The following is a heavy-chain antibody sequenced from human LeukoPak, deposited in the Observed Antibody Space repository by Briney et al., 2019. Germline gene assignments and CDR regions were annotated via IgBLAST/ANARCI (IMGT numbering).Heavy chain of an antibody. V-gene: IGHV1-69*13. J-gene: IGHJ6*03. CDR1: GYTFTSYG. Sequence: ASVKVSCKASGYTFTSYGISWVRQAPGQGLEWMGGIIPIFDTANYAQKFQGRVTITADESTSTAYMELSSLRSEDTAVYYCARGQPFKNDYGDYYFYYYMDVWGQGTTVTISS. D-gene: IGHD4-17*01. CDR2: IIPIFDTA. CDR3: ARGQPFKNDYGDYYFYYYMDV.